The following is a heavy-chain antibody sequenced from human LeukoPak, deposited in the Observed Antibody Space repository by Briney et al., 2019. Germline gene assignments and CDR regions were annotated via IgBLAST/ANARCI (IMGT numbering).Heavy chain of an antibody. CDR3: ARGVVVIIYRCYYYYYMDV. Sequence: ASVKVSCKASGYTFTSYGISWVRQAPGQGLEWMGWISAYNGNTNYAQKLQGRVTMTTDTSTSTAYMELRSLRSDDTAVYYCARGVVVIIYRCYYYYYMDVWGKGTTVTVSS. CDR2: ISAYNGNT. D-gene: IGHD3-22*01. J-gene: IGHJ6*03. V-gene: IGHV1-18*01. CDR1: GYTFTSYG.